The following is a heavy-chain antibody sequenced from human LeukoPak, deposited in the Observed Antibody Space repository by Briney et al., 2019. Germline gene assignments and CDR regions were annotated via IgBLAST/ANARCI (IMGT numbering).Heavy chain of an antibody. J-gene: IGHJ4*02. CDR3: ARDQEYDFWSGYPDY. V-gene: IGHV3-48*01. D-gene: IGHD3-3*01. Sequence: GGSLRLSCAASGFTFSDYAMNWVRQAPGKGLEWVSYISSSSSTIYYADSVKGRFTISRDNAKNSLYLQMNSLRAEDTAVYYCARDQEYDFWSGYPDYWGQGTLVTVSS. CDR1: GFTFSDYA. CDR2: ISSSSSTI.